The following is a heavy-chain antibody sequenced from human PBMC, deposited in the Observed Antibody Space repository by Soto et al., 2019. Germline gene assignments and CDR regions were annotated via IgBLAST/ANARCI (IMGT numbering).Heavy chain of an antibody. V-gene: IGHV3-30-3*01. CDR2: ISYDGSNK. J-gene: IGHJ4*02. CDR3: GRCTSTSCHLGSDY. Sequence: VQLVESGGGVVQPGRSLRLSCAASGFTFSNYAMNWVRQAPGKGLEWVALISYDGSNKYYADSVKGRFTISRDSSKNTLYLQMNSLRAADTAVYYCGRCTSTSCHLGSDYWGQGTLVTVSS. CDR1: GFTFSNYA. D-gene: IGHD2-2*01.